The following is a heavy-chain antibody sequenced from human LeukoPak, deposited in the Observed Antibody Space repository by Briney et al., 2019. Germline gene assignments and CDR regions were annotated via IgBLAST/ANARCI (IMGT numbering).Heavy chain of an antibody. J-gene: IGHJ4*02. D-gene: IGHD3-10*01. CDR3: ARAMVRGVIPIAY. Sequence: ASVKVSCKASGYTFTAYYIHWLRQAPGQGLEWMGWINPNSGATKYAQKFQGRVTMTRDTSISTAYMELSRLRSDDTAVYYCARAMVRGVIPIAYWGQGTLVTVSS. CDR1: GYTFTAYY. V-gene: IGHV1-2*02. CDR2: INPNSGAT.